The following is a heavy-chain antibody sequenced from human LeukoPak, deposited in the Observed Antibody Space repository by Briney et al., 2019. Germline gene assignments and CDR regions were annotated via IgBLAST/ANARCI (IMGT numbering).Heavy chain of an antibody. CDR3: AGVRGGYSYGDNWFDP. D-gene: IGHD5-18*01. CDR1: GGSISSSSYY. Sequence: SETLSLTCTVSGGSISSSSYYWGWIRQPPGKGLEWIRSIYYSGSTYYNPSLKSRVTISVDTSKNQFSLRLSSVTAADTAVYYCAGVRGGYSYGDNWFDPWGQGTLVTVSS. J-gene: IGHJ5*02. V-gene: IGHV4-39*01. CDR2: IYYSGST.